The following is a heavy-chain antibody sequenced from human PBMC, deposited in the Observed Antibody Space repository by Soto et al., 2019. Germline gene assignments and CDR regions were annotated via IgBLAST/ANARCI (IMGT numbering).Heavy chain of an antibody. CDR2: ISSTGSAI. CDR3: ARDPDYYYYMDV. J-gene: IGHJ6*03. Sequence: PGGSLRLSCASSGFPLGTYSMNWIRQAPGKGLEWISYISSTGSAIYYADSVKGRFTISRDNAKNSLYLQMNSLIAEDTAMYYCARDPDYYYYMDVWGKGTTVTVSS. CDR1: GFPLGTYS. V-gene: IGHV3-48*01.